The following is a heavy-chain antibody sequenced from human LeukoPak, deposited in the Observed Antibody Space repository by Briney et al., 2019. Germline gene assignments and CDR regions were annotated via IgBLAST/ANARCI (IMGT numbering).Heavy chain of an antibody. CDR2: ISGSGANT. V-gene: IGHV3-23*01. Sequence: GSLRLSCAASGFTFSSYAMTWVRQAPGKGLEWGSTISGSGANTYYADSVKGRFTISRDNSKNTLSLQMNSLRVEDTALYYYAKYSDSTGAHYFDYWGQGTLVTVSS. CDR1: GFTFSSYA. CDR3: AKYSDSTGAHYFDY. J-gene: IGHJ4*02. D-gene: IGHD2/OR15-2a*01.